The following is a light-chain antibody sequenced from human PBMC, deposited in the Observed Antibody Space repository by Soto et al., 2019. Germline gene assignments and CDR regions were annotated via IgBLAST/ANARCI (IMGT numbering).Light chain of an antibody. V-gene: IGLV2-11*01. Sequence: QSVLTQPRSVSGSPGHSVTISCTGTSSDVGGYSYVSWYQQHPGKAPKLLIYEVTKRPSGVPDRFSASKSGNSASLTVSGLQDEDEADYYCMSYAGGNSVTFGGGTKLTVL. J-gene: IGLJ2*01. CDR3: MSYAGGNSVT. CDR2: EVT. CDR1: SSDVGGYSY.